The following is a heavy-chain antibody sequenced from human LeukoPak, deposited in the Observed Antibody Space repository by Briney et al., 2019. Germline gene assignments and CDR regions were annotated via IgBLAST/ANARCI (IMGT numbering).Heavy chain of an antibody. CDR3: ARLTTTVTTPFDY. CDR2: ISGSSSCI. D-gene: IGHD4-17*01. J-gene: IGHJ4*02. CDR1: GFTFSSYN. V-gene: IGHV3-21*01. Sequence: PGGSVRLSCAASGFTFSSYNMNWVRQAPGKGLEWVSSISGSSSCIYYADSVKGRFTISRDNAKNSLYLQMNSLRAEDTAVYYCARLTTTVTTPFDYWGQGTLVTVSS.